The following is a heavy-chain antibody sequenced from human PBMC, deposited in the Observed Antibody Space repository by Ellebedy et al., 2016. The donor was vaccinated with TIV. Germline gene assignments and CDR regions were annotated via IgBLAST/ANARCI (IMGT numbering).Heavy chain of an antibody. CDR1: GYTLTELS. Sequence: AASVKVSCKVSGYTLTELSMHWVRQAPGKGLEWMGGFDPEDGETIYAQKFQGRVTMTEDTSTDTAYMELSSLRSDDTAVYYCATVSMDTAMVRVTIGYYGMDVWGQGTTVTVSS. CDR3: ATVSMDTAMVRVTIGYYGMDV. D-gene: IGHD5-18*01. J-gene: IGHJ6*02. CDR2: FDPEDGET. V-gene: IGHV1-24*01.